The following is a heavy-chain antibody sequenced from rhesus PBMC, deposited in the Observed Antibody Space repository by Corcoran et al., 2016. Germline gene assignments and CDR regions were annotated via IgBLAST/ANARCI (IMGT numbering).Heavy chain of an antibody. Sequence: QLQLQESGPGLVKPSETLSLTCAVSGGSISSSYWSWIRQAPGKGLEWIGYVGGRSGSTNNNPSLKRRVTLSVDTSKNQLSLKLSSVTAADTAVYYCARHGRYNALDVWGRGVLVTVSS. V-gene: IGHV4-169*01. CDR2: VGGRSGST. CDR3: ARHGRYNALDV. CDR1: GGSISSSY. J-gene: IGHJ5-2*02.